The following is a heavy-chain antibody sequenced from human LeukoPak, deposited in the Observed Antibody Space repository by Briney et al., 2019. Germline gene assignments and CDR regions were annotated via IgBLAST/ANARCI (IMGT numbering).Heavy chain of an antibody. CDR2: INTNTGNP. CDR3: ARVLIAVAATTPPFDY. J-gene: IGHJ4*02. V-gene: IGHV7-4-1*02. CDR1: GYTFTSYA. Sequence: ASVKVSCKASGYTFTSYAMNWVRQAPGQGLERMGWINTNTGNPTYAQGFTGRFVFSLDTSVSTAYLQISSLKAEDTAVYYCARVLIAVAATTPPFDYWGQGTLVTVSS. D-gene: IGHD6-19*01.